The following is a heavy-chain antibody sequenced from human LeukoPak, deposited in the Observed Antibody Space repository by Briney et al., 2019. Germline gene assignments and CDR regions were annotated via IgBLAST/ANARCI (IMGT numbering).Heavy chain of an antibody. J-gene: IGHJ6*04. CDR1: GFTFSSYS. Sequence: PGGFLRLSCAASGFTFSSYSMNWVRQAPGKGLEWVSSISSSSSYIYYADSVKGRFTISRDNAKNSLYLQMNSLRAEDTAVYYCARSGGWLRYSDYYYGMDVWGKGTTVTVSS. V-gene: IGHV3-21*01. CDR2: ISSSSSYI. D-gene: IGHD5-12*01. CDR3: ARSGGWLRYSDYYYGMDV.